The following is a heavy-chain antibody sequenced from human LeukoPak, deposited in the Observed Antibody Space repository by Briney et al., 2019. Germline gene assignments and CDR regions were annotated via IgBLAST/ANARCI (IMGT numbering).Heavy chain of an antibody. Sequence: PSETLSLTCTVSGGSISSSSYYWGWIRQPPGKGLEWIGSIYYSGSTYYNPSLKSRVTISVDTSKNQFSLKLSSVTAADTAVYYCARHKGFGTGSLPEDYWGQGTLVTVSS. CDR1: GGSISSSSYY. V-gene: IGHV4-39*01. J-gene: IGHJ4*02. CDR3: ARHKGFGTGSLPEDY. CDR2: IYYSGST. D-gene: IGHD3-10*01.